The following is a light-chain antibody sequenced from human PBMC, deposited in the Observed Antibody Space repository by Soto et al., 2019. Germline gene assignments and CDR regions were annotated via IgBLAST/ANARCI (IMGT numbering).Light chain of an antibody. V-gene: IGKV1-12*01. Sequence: TQSPGTLSASVGDRVTITCRASQSISSWLAWYQQKPGKAPKLLIYTASRLQSGVPPRFSGSGSGTDFTLTINILQPEDFATYYCQHTNNFHSTFGQRTRLEIK. CDR2: TAS. J-gene: IGKJ5*01. CDR3: QHTNNFHST. CDR1: QSISSW.